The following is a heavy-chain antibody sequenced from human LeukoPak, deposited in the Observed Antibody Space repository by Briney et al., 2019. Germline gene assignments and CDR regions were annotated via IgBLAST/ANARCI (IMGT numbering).Heavy chain of an antibody. CDR3: VRGDYGDYTLFDY. J-gene: IGHJ4*02. Sequence: AGGSLRLSCAASGFTFSNYWMSWVRQAPGKGLEWVSVIYSGGSTYYADSVKGRFTISRDNSKNTLYLQMNSLRAEDTAVYYCVRGDYGDYTLFDYWGQGTLVTVSS. V-gene: IGHV3-53*01. CDR2: IYSGGST. D-gene: IGHD4-17*01. CDR1: GFTFSNYW.